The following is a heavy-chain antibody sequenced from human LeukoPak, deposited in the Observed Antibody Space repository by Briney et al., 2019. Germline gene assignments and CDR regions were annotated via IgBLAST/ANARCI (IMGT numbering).Heavy chain of an antibody. V-gene: IGHV1-69*05. J-gene: IGHJ4*02. CDR1: GGTFSSYA. Sequence: SVKVSCKASGGTFSSYAISWVRQAPGQGLEWMGGIIPIFGTANYAQKFQGRVTNTTDESTSTAYMELSSLRSEDTAVYYCASVVYSGSYFDYWGQGTLVTVSS. CDR2: IIPIFGTA. D-gene: IGHD1-26*01. CDR3: ASVVYSGSYFDY.